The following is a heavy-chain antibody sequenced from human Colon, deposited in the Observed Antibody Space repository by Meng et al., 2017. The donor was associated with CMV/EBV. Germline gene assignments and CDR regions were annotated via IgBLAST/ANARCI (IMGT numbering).Heavy chain of an antibody. Sequence: GEFLKISCAASGFTSSSFGMNWVRQAPGKGLEWVSSISTISGFMYYADSVRGRFTISRDNAKNSVYLQMNSLRAEDTAVYYCARDSNDYSDYAHWFDAWGQGTLVTVSS. J-gene: IGHJ5*02. D-gene: IGHD4-11*01. CDR2: ISTISGFM. CDR3: ARDSNDYSDYAHWFDA. V-gene: IGHV3-21*01. CDR1: GFTSSSFG.